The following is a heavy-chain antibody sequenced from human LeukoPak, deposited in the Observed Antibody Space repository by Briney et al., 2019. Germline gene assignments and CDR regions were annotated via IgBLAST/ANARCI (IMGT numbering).Heavy chain of an antibody. Sequence: GGSLKLPCAASGFTFSGSAMHWVRQASGKGLEWVGRIRSKANSYATAYAASVKGRFTISRDDSKNTAYLQMNSLKTEDTAVYYCTRSDPDYWGQGTLVTVSS. J-gene: IGHJ4*02. CDR3: TRSDPDY. CDR1: GFTFSGSA. V-gene: IGHV3-73*01. CDR2: IRSKANSYAT.